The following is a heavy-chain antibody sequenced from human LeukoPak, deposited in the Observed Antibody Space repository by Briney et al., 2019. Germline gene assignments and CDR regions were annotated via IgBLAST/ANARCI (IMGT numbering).Heavy chain of an antibody. CDR3: TTEHPASYYYDSSGAFDI. V-gene: IGHV3-15*01. D-gene: IGHD3-22*01. Sequence: GGSLRLSCAASGFTFSNAWMSWVRQAPGKGLEWVGRIKSKTDGGTTDYAAPVKGRFTISRDDSKNTLYLQMNSLKTEDTAVYYCTTEHPASYYYDSSGAFDIWGQGTMVTVSS. CDR1: GFTFSNAW. CDR2: IKSKTDGGTT. J-gene: IGHJ3*02.